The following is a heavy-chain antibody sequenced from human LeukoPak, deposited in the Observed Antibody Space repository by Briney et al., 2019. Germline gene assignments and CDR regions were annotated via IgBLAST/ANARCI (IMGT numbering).Heavy chain of an antibody. D-gene: IGHD3-22*01. CDR2: ISGSGGTA. CDR3: AKKGYYDGSGYYMYYFDH. J-gene: IGHJ4*02. V-gene: IGHV3-23*01. Sequence: PGGSLRLSCAASGFTFSIYAMSWVRQAPGKGLEWVSAISGSGGTAYYADSVKGRFTISRDNSKNTLYLQMNSLGAEDTAVYCAKKGYYDGSGYYMYYFDHWGQGTLVTVSS. CDR1: GFTFSIYA.